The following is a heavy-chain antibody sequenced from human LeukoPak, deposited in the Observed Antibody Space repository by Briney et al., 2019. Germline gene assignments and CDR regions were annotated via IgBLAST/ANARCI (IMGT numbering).Heavy chain of an antibody. CDR3: AKGPQQLVRIYYYYGMDV. Sequence: GGSLRLSCVASGFTFGSYWMHWVRQAPGKGPAWVSRISGDGGTYYADSVKGRFTISRDNAKNTLYLQMNSLRAEDTAVYYCAKGPQQLVRIYYYYGMDVWGQGTLVTVSS. D-gene: IGHD6-13*01. CDR2: ISGDGGT. J-gene: IGHJ6*02. CDR1: GFTFGSYW. V-gene: IGHV3-74*01.